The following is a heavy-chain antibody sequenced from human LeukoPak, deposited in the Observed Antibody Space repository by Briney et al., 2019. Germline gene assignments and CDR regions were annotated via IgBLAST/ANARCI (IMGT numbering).Heavy chain of an antibody. CDR3: ARGPGDFWTDSKGYMDV. V-gene: IGHV4-34*01. CDR1: GGSFSGYY. Sequence: SETLSLTCAVYGGSFSGYYWSWIRQPPGKGLDWIGEINHSGSTNYNPSLKSRVTISVDTSKNQFSLKLSSVTAADTAVYYCARGPGDFWTDSKGYMDVWGKGTTVTVSS. CDR2: INHSGST. J-gene: IGHJ6*03. D-gene: IGHD3/OR15-3a*01.